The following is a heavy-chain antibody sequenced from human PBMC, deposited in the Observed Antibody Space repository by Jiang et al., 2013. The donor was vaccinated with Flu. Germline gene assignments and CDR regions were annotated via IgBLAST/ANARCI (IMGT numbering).Heavy chain of an antibody. CDR3: ARPIRGAAQQIDY. V-gene: IGHV4-39*07. D-gene: IGHD5-12*01. J-gene: IGHJ4*02. CDR2: IYYSGST. Sequence: ETLSLTCTVSGGSISSSSYYWGWIRQPPGKGLEWIGSIYYSGSTYYNPSLKSRVTISVDTSKNQFSLKLSSVTAADTAVYYCARPIRGAAQQIDYWGQGTLVTVSS. CDR1: GGSISSSSYY.